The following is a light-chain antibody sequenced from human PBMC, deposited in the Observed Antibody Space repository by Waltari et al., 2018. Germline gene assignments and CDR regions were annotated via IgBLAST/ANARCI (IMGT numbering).Light chain of an antibody. Sequence: DIQMTQSPSTVSASVGDRVTITCRASQSISSWLARYQQKPGKAPKLLIYDASSLESGVPSRFSGSGSGTEFTLTISSLQPDDFAAYYCQQYNTYPWTFGQGTKVEIK. CDR3: QQYNTYPWT. CDR1: QSISSW. CDR2: DAS. J-gene: IGKJ1*01. V-gene: IGKV1-5*01.